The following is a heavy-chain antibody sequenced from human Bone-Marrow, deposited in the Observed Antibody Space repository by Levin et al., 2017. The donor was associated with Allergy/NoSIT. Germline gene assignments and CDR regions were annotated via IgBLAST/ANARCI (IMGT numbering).Heavy chain of an antibody. CDR2: ISGSGGST. J-gene: IGHJ6*02. D-gene: IGHD4-17*01. CDR1: GFTFSSYA. V-gene: IGHV3-23*01. CDR3: AKGGHDYGDYLGDPGSFV. Sequence: PGGSLRLSCAASGFTFSSYAMSWVRQAPGKGLEWVSAISGSGGSTYYADSVKGRFTISRDNSKNTLYLQMNSLRAEDTAVYYCAKGGHDYGDYLGDPGSFVWGQGTTVTVSS.